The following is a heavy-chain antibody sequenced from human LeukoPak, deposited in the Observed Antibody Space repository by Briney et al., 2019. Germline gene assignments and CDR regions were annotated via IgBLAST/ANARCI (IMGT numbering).Heavy chain of an antibody. J-gene: IGHJ4*02. CDR2: INQDGSEK. CDR3: ARDGVAEGISFDC. CDR1: GFSFRSHW. D-gene: IGHD3-16*01. V-gene: IGHV3-7*01. Sequence: GGSLRLSCAASGFSFRSHWMSWVRQAPGKGLEWVANINQDGSEKYYVDSVKGRFTISRDNAENSLYLQMNTLRAEDTAVYYCARDGVAEGISFDCWGQGNLVTVSS.